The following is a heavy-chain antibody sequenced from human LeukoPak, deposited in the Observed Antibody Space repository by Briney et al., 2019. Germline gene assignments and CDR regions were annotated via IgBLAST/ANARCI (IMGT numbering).Heavy chain of an antibody. J-gene: IGHJ5*02. CDR2: INHSGST. D-gene: IGHD6-19*01. CDR3: ARATEQWLVLGRSYNWFDP. V-gene: IGHV4-34*01. CDR1: GGSFSGYY. Sequence: TSETLSFTCAVYGGSFSGYYWSWIRQPPGKGLEWIGEINHSGSTNYNPSLKRRVTISVDTSKNQVSLKLSSVTAADTAVYYCARATEQWLVLGRSYNWFDPWGQGTLVTVSS.